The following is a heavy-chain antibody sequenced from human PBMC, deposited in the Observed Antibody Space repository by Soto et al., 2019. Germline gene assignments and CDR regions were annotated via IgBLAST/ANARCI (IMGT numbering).Heavy chain of an antibody. D-gene: IGHD2-21*02. V-gene: IGHV1-3*01. CDR3: ARAGQSCGGDCYATHFDY. CDR2: VNAGNGKT. Sequence: QVQLVQSGAEVKKPGASVKVSCKTSGYTFNTYTIHWVRQAPGQGPEWMGWVNAGNGKTKYSRNFQDRVTFTRDTSASTVYMELNHLRSEDTAVYYCARAGQSCGGDCYATHFDYWGQGTLITVSS. CDR1: GYTFNTYT. J-gene: IGHJ4*02.